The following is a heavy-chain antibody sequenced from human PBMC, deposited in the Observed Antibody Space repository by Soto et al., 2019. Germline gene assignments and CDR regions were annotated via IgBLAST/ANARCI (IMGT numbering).Heavy chain of an antibody. V-gene: IGHV3-7*01. CDR2: IKQDGSEK. J-gene: IGHJ5*02. CDR3: AREEYFDWLLYHWFDP. D-gene: IGHD3-9*01. CDR1: GFTFSSYW. Sequence: HPGGSLRLSCTASGFTFSSYWMSWVRQAPGKGLEWVANIKQDGSEKYYVDSVKGRFTISRDNAKNSLYLQMNSLRAEDTAVYYCAREEYFDWLLYHWFDPWGQGTLVTVSS.